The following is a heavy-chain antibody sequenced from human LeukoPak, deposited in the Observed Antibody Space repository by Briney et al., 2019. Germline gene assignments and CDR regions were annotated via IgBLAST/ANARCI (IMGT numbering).Heavy chain of an antibody. J-gene: IGHJ6*03. CDR2: ISGSGGST. Sequence: QSGGSLRLSCAASGFTFSSYAMSWVRQAPGKGLEWVSAISGSGGSTYYADSVKGRFTISRDNAKSSLYLQMNSLRAEDTAVYYCARDPYSGSYGNYYYYFMDVWGKGTTVTISS. CDR3: ARDPYSGSYGNYYYYFMDV. D-gene: IGHD1-26*01. V-gene: IGHV3-23*01. CDR1: GFTFSSYA.